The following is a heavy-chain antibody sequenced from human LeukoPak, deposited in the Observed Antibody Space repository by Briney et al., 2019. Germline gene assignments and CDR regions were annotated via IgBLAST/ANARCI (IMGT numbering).Heavy chain of an antibody. CDR1: GGSISSSSYY. CDR3: ARRKDYYDSSGYFQ. V-gene: IGHV4-39*01. J-gene: IGHJ4*02. D-gene: IGHD3-22*01. Sequence: SETLSLTCTVSGGSISSSSYYWGWIRQPPGKGLEWIGSIYYSGSTYYNPSLKSRVTISVDTSKNQFSLKLSSVTAADTAVYYCARRKDYYDSSGYFQWGQGTLVTVSS. CDR2: IYYSGST.